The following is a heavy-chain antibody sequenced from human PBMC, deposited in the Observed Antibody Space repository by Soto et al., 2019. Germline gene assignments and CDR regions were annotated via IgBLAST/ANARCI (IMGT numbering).Heavy chain of an antibody. D-gene: IGHD4-17*01. CDR1: GGTFSSYA. J-gene: IGHJ6*02. CDR3: ARDSPPSTVTTEGVYYYYYYGMDV. V-gene: IGHV1-69*13. Sequence: ASVKVSCKASGGTFSSYAISWVRQAPGQGLEWMGGIIPIFGTANYAQKFQGRVTITADESTSTAYMELSSLRSEDTAVYYCARDSPPSTVTTEGVYYYYYYGMDVWGQGTTVTVSS. CDR2: IIPIFGTA.